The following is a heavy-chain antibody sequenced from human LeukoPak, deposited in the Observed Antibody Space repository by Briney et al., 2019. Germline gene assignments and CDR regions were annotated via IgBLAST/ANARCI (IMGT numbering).Heavy chain of an antibody. CDR1: GGSFSGYY. V-gene: IGHV4-34*01. J-gene: IGHJ4*02. D-gene: IGHD2-15*01. CDR2: IYYSGST. CDR3: ARLPGGVVAAYYFDY. Sequence: PSETLSLTCAVYGGSFSGYYWSWIRQPPGKGLEWIGSIYYSGSTYYNPSLKSRVTISVDTSKNQFSLKLSSVTAADTAVYYCARLPGGVVAAYYFDYWGQGTLVTVSS.